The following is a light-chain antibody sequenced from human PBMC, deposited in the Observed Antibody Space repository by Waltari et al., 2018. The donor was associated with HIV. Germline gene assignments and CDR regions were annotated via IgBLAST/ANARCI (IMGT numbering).Light chain of an antibody. Sequence: QSALPPPAPVSRPPGPAIPLFRTWTSRAGGSYKLVSWYQQHPGKAPKLMTYAVNKRPSGVSNRFSGAQSGNTASLTVAGLQAVHESDYFCCSSAGNRVDVGFGGGTKLTVL. CDR1: SRAGGSYKL. CDR3: CSSAGNRVDVG. J-gene: IGLJ2*01. CDR2: AVN. V-gene: IGLV2-23*02.